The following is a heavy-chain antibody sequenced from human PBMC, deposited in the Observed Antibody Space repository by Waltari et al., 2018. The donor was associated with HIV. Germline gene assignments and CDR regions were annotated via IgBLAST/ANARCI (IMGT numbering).Heavy chain of an antibody. D-gene: IGHD1-26*01. V-gene: IGHV1-69*04. J-gene: IGHJ6*02. CDR1: GGTFSSYA. Sequence: QVQLVQSGAEVKKPGSSVKVSCKASGGTFSSYAISWVRQAPGQGLEWMGRIIPILGKANHAQKFQGRVTITADKSTSTAYMELSSLRSEDTAVYYCAGWATTKPNPPSYYYYGMDVWGQGTTVTISS. CDR2: IIPILGKA. CDR3: AGWATTKPNPPSYYYYGMDV.